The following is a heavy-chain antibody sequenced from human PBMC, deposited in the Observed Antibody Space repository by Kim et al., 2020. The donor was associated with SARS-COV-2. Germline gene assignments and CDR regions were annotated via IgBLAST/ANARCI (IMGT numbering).Heavy chain of an antibody. Sequence: SETLSLTCTVSGGSISSYYWSWIRQPAGKGLEWIGRIYTSGSTNYNPSLKSRVTMSVDTSKNQFSLKLSSVTAADTAVYYCARESAWSGRNRALSAFDIWGQGTMVTVSS. J-gene: IGHJ3*02. CDR1: GGSISSYY. V-gene: IGHV4-4*07. CDR3: ARESAWSGRNRALSAFDI. D-gene: IGHD3-3*01. CDR2: IYTSGST.